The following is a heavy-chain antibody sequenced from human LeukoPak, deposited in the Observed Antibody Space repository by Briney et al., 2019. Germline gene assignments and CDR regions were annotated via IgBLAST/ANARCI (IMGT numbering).Heavy chain of an antibody. V-gene: IGHV3-21*01. CDR2: ISSSSSYI. CDR3: ARGDSVVTAGFDY. CDR1: GFTFSSYS. J-gene: IGHJ4*02. D-gene: IGHD2-21*02. Sequence: GGSLRLSCAASGFTFSSYSMNWVRQAPGKGLEWVSSISSSSSYIYYADSVKGRFTISRDNAKNSLYLQMNSLRAEDTAVYYCARGDSVVTAGFDYWGQGTLVTVSS.